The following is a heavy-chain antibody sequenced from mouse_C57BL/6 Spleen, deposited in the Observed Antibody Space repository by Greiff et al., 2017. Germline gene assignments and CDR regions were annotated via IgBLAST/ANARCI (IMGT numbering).Heavy chain of an antibody. D-gene: IGHD1-1*01. Sequence: VKPGASVKLSCPASGFNIKDYYMHWVKQRTEQGLEWIGRFDPEDGETKYAPKFQGKTTITADTSSNTASLKLSSLTSEDTAVNYCARSYGSSYGDYWGQGTTLTDSS. CDR2: FDPEDGET. CDR1: GFNIKDYY. V-gene: IGHV14-2*01. J-gene: IGHJ2*01. CDR3: ARSYGSSYGDY.